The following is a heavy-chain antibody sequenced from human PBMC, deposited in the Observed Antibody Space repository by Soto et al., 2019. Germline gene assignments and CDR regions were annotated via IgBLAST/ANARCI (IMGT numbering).Heavy chain of an antibody. CDR1: GGSISSGGYY. CDR2: IYYSGST. CDR3: AIAAHLVGAIDYYFDY. V-gene: IGHV4-31*03. Sequence: LSLTCTVSGGSISSGGYYWSWIRQHPGKGLEWIGYIYYSGSTYYNPSLKSRVTISVDTSKNQFSLKLSSVTAADTAVYYCAIAAHLVGAIDYYFDYWGQGTLVTVSS. J-gene: IGHJ4*02. D-gene: IGHD1-26*01.